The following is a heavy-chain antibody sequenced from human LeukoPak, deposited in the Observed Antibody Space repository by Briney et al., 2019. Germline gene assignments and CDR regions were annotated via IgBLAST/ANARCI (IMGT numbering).Heavy chain of an antibody. D-gene: IGHD6-13*01. CDR2: IYYSGST. CDR1: GGSISSYY. V-gene: IGHV4-59*01. CDR3: ARGREGSSWYSPFDI. Sequence: SETLSLTCTVSGGSISSYYWSWIRQPPGKGLEWIGSIYYSGSTNYNPSLKSRVTISVDTSKNQFSLKLSSVTAADTAVYYCARGREGSSWYSPFDIWGQGTMVTVSS. J-gene: IGHJ3*02.